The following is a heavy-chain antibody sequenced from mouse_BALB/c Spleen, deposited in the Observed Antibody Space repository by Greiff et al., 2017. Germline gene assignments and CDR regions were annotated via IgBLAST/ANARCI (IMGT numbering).Heavy chain of an antibody. Sequence: EVQLQQSGAELVRSGASVKLSCTASGFNIKDYYMHWVKQRPEQGLEWIGWIDPENGDTEYAPKFQGKATMTADTSSNTAYLQLSSLTSEDTAVYFITTVVGAMDYWGQGTSVTVSS. CDR1: GFNIKDYY. CDR3: TTVVGAMDY. J-gene: IGHJ4*01. V-gene: IGHV14-4*02. D-gene: IGHD1-1*01. CDR2: IDPENGDT.